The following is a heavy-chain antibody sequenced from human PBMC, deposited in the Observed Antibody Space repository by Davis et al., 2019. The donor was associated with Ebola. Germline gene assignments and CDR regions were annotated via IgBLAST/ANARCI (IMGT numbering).Heavy chain of an antibody. CDR1: GFTFSSYA. Sequence: GESLKISCAASGFTFSSYAMHWVRQAPGKGLEWVAVISYDGSNKYYADSVKGRFTISRDNSKNTLYLQMNSLRAEDTAVYYCARRMTTVVTGFDYWGQGTLVTVSS. CDR3: ARRMTTVVTGFDY. V-gene: IGHV3-30-3*01. J-gene: IGHJ4*02. D-gene: IGHD4-23*01. CDR2: ISYDGSNK.